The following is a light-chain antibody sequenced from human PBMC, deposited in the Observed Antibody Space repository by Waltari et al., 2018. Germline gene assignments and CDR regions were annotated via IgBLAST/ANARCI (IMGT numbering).Light chain of an antibody. CDR1: SSNIGSPYN. CDR3: QSYDSGLNGLF. V-gene: IGLV1-40*01. CDR2: ADS. J-gene: IGLJ2*01. Sequence: QSVLTQPPSVSGAPGQRVTISCTGSSSNIGSPYNVHWYQQVPGRAPKLLIYADSHRPSVVPDLFSCSKSGTSSSLPITGLQAEYEAEYICQSYDSGLNGLFFGGGTKVTVL.